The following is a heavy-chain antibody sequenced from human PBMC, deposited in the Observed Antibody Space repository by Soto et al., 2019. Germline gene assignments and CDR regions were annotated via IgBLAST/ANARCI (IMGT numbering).Heavy chain of an antibody. Sequence: GSLRLSCAASGFTFSSYWMSWVRQAPGKGLEWVANIKQDGTEKYYVDSVKGRFTISRDNAKNSLYLQMNSLGAEDTAVYYCARGVVPATILSWFDPWGQGTLVTVSS. CDR1: GFTFSSYW. D-gene: IGHD2-2*02. V-gene: IGHV3-7*03. CDR2: IKQDGTEK. J-gene: IGHJ5*02. CDR3: ARGVVPATILSWFDP.